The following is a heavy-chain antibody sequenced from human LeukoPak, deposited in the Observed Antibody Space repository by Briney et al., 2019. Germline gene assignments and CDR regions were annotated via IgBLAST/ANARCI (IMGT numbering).Heavy chain of an antibody. CDR1: GYSISSGYY. J-gene: IGHJ6*03. CDR2: ISHSGTT. V-gene: IGHV4-38-2*02. Sequence: PSETLSLTCSVSGYSISSGYYWGWIRRPPGKGLEWIGSISHSGTTNYNPSLRSRVTISVDTSQNQFSLRLSSVTAADTAVYYCARVFDSGSQAYFYYMDVWGKGTTVTISS. D-gene: IGHD3-10*01. CDR3: ARVFDSGSQAYFYYMDV.